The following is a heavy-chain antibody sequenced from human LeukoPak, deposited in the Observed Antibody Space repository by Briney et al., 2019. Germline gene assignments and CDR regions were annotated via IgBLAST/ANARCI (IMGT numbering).Heavy chain of an antibody. V-gene: IGHV3-15*01. CDR3: ATQGLLDAFDI. CDR2: IKSRADGGTP. Sequence: PGGSLRLSCAASGLSFSDVWMIWVRQAPGKGLEWVGRIKSRADGGTPDYAAPVTGRFTISRDDSNGTLFLQMNSLTTEDTAVYYCATQGLLDAFDIWGQGTMVIVSS. J-gene: IGHJ3*02. CDR1: GLSFSDVW. D-gene: IGHD3-22*01.